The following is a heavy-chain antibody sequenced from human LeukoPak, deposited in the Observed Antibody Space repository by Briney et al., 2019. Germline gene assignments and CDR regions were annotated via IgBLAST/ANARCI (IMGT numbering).Heavy chain of an antibody. D-gene: IGHD3-16*01. CDR1: GFTFSSYS. CDR2: ISSSSSYI. V-gene: IGHV3-21*01. J-gene: IGHJ4*02. CDR3: ARGGGTGEFDY. Sequence: PGGSLRLSCAASGFTFSSYSMNWVRQAPGKGLEWVSSISSSSSYIYYADSVKGRFTISRDNAKNTVYLQMNSLRAEDTAVYYCARGGGTGEFDYWGQGNLVTVSP.